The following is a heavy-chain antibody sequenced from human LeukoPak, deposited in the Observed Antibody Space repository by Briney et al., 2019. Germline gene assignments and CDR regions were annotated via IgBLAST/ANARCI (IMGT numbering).Heavy chain of an antibody. D-gene: IGHD3-22*01. J-gene: IGHJ3*01. V-gene: IGHV4-59*01. CDR1: GGSISGDY. CDR3: ARYKYYGDSGAYVHVFDL. Sequence: SETLSLTCTVSGGSISGDYWNWIRQPPGKGLEWIGYMYNSGSTNYNRSLKSRVTISGDTSRNQFSLKMCYVTAADTAVYYCARYKYYGDSGAYVHVFDLWGQGTVVTVSP. CDR2: MYNSGST.